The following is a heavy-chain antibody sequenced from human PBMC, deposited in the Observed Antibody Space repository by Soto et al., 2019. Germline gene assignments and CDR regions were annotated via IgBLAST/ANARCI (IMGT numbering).Heavy chain of an antibody. CDR2: IYPGDSDT. CDR3: ARADIVVVPAAISSAFDI. V-gene: IGHV5-51*01. D-gene: IGHD2-2*02. J-gene: IGHJ3*02. Sequence: PGESLKISCKGSGYSFTSYWIGWVRQMPGKGLEWMGIIYPGDSDTRYSPSFQGQVTISADKSISTAYLQWSSLKASDTAMYYCARADIVVVPAAISSAFDIWGQGTMVTVSS. CDR1: GYSFTSYW.